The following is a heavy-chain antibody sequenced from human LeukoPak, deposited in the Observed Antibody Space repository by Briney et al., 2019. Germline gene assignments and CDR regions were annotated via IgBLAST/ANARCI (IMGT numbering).Heavy chain of an antibody. D-gene: IGHD3-9*01. CDR3: AKSETDILTGYYGLSVGYFDY. Sequence: PGGSLRLSCAASGFTFSSYAMSWVRQAPGKGLEWVSAISGSGGSTYYADSVKGRFTISRDNSKNTLYLQMNSLRAEDTAVYYCAKSETDILTGYYGLSVGYFDYWGQGTLSPSPQ. CDR1: GFTFSSYA. V-gene: IGHV3-23*01. J-gene: IGHJ4*02. CDR2: ISGSGGST.